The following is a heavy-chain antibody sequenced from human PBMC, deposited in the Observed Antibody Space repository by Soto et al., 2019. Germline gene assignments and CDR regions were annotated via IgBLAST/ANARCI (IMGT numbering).Heavy chain of an antibody. J-gene: IGHJ4*02. V-gene: IGHV3-21*01. CDR2: ISSSSSYI. D-gene: IGHD2-15*01. CDR1: GFTFSSYS. Sequence: GGSLRLSCAASGFTFSSYSMNWVRQAPGKGLEWVSSISSSSSYIYYADSVKGRFTISRDNAKNSLYLQMNSLRAEDTAVYYCAREGDHCSGGSCYPTPKTPFDYWGQGTLVTVSS. CDR3: AREGDHCSGGSCYPTPKTPFDY.